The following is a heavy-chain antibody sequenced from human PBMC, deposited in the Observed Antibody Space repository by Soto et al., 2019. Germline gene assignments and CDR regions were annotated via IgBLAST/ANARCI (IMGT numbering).Heavy chain of an antibody. V-gene: IGHV3-30-3*01. CDR1: GFTFSSYA. J-gene: IGHJ4*02. CDR3: ARIGRLRWGDY. CDR2: ISYDGSNK. Sequence: PGGSLRLSCAASGFTFSSYAMHWVRQAPGKGLEWVAVISYDGSNKNYADSVKGRFTISRDNSKNTLYLQMNSLGAEDTAVYYCARIGRLRWGDYWGQGTLVTVSS. D-gene: IGHD4-17*01.